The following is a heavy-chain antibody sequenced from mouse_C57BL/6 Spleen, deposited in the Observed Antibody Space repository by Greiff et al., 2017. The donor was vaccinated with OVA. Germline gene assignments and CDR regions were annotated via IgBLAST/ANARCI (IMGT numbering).Heavy chain of an antibody. CDR3: AREGESSYLDY. J-gene: IGHJ2*01. D-gene: IGHD1-1*01. V-gene: IGHV1-64*01. CDR2: IHPNSGST. CDR1: GYTFTSYW. Sequence: VQLQQPGAELVKPGASVKLSCKASGYTFTSYWMHWVKQRPGQGLEWIGMIHPNSGSTNYNEKFKSKATLTVDKSSSTAYMQLSSLTSEDSAVYYCAREGESSYLDYWGQGTTLTVSS.